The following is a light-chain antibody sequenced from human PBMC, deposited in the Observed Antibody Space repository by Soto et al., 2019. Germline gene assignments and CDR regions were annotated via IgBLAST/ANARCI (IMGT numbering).Light chain of an antibody. CDR2: DAS. CDR1: QSVSSY. CDR3: QQRSNWPPWT. Sequence: EIVLTQSPATLSLSPGERATLSCRASQSVSSYLAWYQQKPGQAPRLLISDASNRATGIPARFSGSGSGTGFTLTISSLEPEDFAVYYCQQRSNWPPWTFGQGTKVEIK. J-gene: IGKJ1*01. V-gene: IGKV3-11*01.